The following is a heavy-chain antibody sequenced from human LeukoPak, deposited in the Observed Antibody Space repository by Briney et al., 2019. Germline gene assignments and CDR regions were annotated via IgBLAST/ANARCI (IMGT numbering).Heavy chain of an antibody. CDR3: AKRGVVIRVILVAFHKEAYYFDS. D-gene: IGHD3-22*01. Sequence: GGSLSLSCAVSGISLSNYGISWVRQAPGKGLEWVAGISDSAGSTKYADSVKGRFTISRDNRKNTLFLQMNSLRAEDTAVYFCAKRGVVIRVILVAFHKEAYYFDSWGQGALVTVSS. CDR2: ISDSAGST. V-gene: IGHV3-23*01. CDR1: GISLSNYG. J-gene: IGHJ4*02.